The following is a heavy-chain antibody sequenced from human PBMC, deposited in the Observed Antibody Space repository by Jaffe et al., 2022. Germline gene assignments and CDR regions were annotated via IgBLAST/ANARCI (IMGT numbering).Heavy chain of an antibody. V-gene: IGHV5-51*03. D-gene: IGHD3-10*01. Sequence: EVQLVQSGAEVKKPGESLKISCKGSGYSFTSYWIGWVRQMPGKGLEWMGIIYPGDSDTRYSPSFQGQVTISADKSISTAYLQWSSLKASDTAMYYCVRPYGSGTYRRGAFDIWGQGTMVTVSS. CDR3: VRPYGSGTYRRGAFDI. CDR1: GYSFTSYW. CDR2: IYPGDSDT. J-gene: IGHJ3*02.